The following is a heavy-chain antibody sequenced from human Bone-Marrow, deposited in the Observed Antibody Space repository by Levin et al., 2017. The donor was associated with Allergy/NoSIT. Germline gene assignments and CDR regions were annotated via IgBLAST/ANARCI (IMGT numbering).Heavy chain of an antibody. V-gene: IGHV4-59*01. CDR3: ARDRHGDYGGFDP. D-gene: IGHD4-17*01. J-gene: IGHJ5*02. Sequence: SETLSLTCTVSGGSISSYYWSWIRQPPGKGLEWIGYIYYSGSTNYNPSLKSRVTISVDTSKNQFSLKLSSVTAADTAVYYCARDRHGDYGGFDPWGQGTLVTVSS. CDR1: GGSISSYY. CDR2: IYYSGST.